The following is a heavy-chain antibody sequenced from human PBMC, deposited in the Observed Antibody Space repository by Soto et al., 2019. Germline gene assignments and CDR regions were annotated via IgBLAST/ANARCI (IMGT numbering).Heavy chain of an antibody. J-gene: IGHJ6*02. Sequence: GGSLRLSCAASGFTFSSYAMHWVRQAPGKGLEWVAVISYDGSNKYYADSVKGRFTISRDNSKNTLYLQMNSLRAEDTAVYYCARDTHSSSWYSSITYYYYGMDVWGQGTTVTVS. V-gene: IGHV3-30-3*01. D-gene: IGHD6-13*01. CDR3: ARDTHSSSWYSSITYYYYGMDV. CDR2: ISYDGSNK. CDR1: GFTFSSYA.